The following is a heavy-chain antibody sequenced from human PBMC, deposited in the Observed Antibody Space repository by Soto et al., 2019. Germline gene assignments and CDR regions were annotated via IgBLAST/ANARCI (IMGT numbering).Heavy chain of an antibody. CDR3: ARDNSGHSGYYWHQPPDP. Sequence: SVKVSCKASGGTFSSYAISWVRQAPGQGLEWMGGIIPIFGTANYAQKFQGRVTITADESTSTAYMELSSLRSEDTAVYYCARDNSGHSGYYWHQPPDPWGQGTLVTVSS. CDR1: GGTFSSYA. D-gene: IGHD3-22*01. V-gene: IGHV1-69*13. J-gene: IGHJ5*02. CDR2: IIPIFGTA.